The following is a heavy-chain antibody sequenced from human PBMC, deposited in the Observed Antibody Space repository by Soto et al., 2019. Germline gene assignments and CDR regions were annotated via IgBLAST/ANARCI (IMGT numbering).Heavy chain of an antibody. CDR3: ARETSTGNYYMDV. D-gene: IGHD2-2*01. V-gene: IGHV3-48*01. CDR1: GFSFSYDS. Sequence: SGGSLRHSCAASGFSFSYDSMNWVSQAPGKGLERVSYISTRSSNIYYADSVKGRFTISRDNAKNSLSLQMNSLRAADTAVYYCARETSTGNYYMDVWGKGTTVTVSS. J-gene: IGHJ6*03. CDR2: ISTRSSNI.